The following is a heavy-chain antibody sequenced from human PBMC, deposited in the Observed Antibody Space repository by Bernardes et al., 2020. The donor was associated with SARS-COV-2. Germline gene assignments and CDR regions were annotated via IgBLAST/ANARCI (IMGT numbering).Heavy chain of an antibody. Sequence: ASVKVSCKASGYTFTGYYMHWVRQAPGQGLEWMGWINPNSGGTNYAQKFQGRVTMTRDTSISTAYMELSRLRSDDTAVYYCARDRVVVTEPPDAFDIWGQGTMVTVSS. V-gene: IGHV1-2*02. CDR2: INPNSGGT. CDR3: ARDRVVVTEPPDAFDI. D-gene: IGHD2-21*02. CDR1: GYTFTGYY. J-gene: IGHJ3*02.